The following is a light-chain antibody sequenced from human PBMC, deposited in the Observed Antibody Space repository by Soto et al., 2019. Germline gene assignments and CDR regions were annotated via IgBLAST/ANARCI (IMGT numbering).Light chain of an antibody. V-gene: IGKV3-15*01. J-gene: IGKJ5*01. CDR1: QSVSSN. CDR3: QQSYSTPFT. CDR2: GAS. Sequence: EIVLTQSPGTLSLSPGERATLSCRASQSVSSNLAWYQQKPGQAPRLLIYGASTRATGIPARFSGSGSGTEFTLTISSLQPEDFATYYCQQSYSTPFTFGQGTRLEIK.